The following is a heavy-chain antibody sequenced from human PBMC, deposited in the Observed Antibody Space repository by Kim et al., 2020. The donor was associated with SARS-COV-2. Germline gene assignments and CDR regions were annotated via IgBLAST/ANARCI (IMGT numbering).Heavy chain of an antibody. J-gene: IGHJ4*02. CDR2: INIDGSNT. Sequence: GGSLRLSCAASGFTFSSYWMHWVRQAPGKGLVWVSRINIDGSNTNYADSVKGRFTISRDNAKNILYLQMNSLRAEDAALYYCARSSGFYGVNDYWGQGTLVTVSS. CDR3: ARSSGFYGVNDY. D-gene: IGHD3-22*01. V-gene: IGHV3-74*01. CDR1: GFTFSSYW.